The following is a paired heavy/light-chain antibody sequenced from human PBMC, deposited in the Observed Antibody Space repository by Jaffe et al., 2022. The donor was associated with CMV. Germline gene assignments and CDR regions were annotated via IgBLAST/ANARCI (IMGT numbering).Light chain of an antibody. J-gene: IGKJ2*01. CDR2: KVS. CDR3: MQGTHWPPGYT. V-gene: IGKV2-30*02. CDR1: QSLVHKNGNTY. Sequence: DVVMTQSPLSLPVTLGQPASISCRSSQSLVHKNGNTYLTWFQQRPGQSPRRLIYKVSTRESGVPDRFSGSGSGTDFTLKISRVEAEDVGTYYCMQGTHWPPGYTFGQGTKLEIK.
Heavy chain of an antibody. V-gene: IGHV3-48*02. CDR1: GFSLTTYG. D-gene: IGHD4-17*01. J-gene: IGHJ4*02. Sequence: EVQLMESGGDLVRPGGSLRLSCAASGFSLTTYGMNWVRQAPGKGLEWISYIGGNGRSIYYADSVKGRFTISRDNARNSLYLQMNSLKEEDTAIYYCARGETSGGEYAAVDYWGQGTLVTVSS. CDR3: ARGETSGGEYAAVDY. CDR2: IGGNGRSI.